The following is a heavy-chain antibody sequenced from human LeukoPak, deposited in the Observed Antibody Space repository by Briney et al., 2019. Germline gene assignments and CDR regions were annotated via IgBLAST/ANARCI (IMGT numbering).Heavy chain of an antibody. V-gene: IGHV1-2*02. J-gene: IGHJ5*01. D-gene: IGHD2-15*01. CDR3: ARVSCSGGTCYDLGWFDS. CDR2: INPNSGGT. CDR1: VYIYIDYL. Sequence: ASVKVSCKCTVYIYIDYLIHWLRPAGAQGREWMGCINPNSGGTIDAQKFQGRVTMTRDTSINTAYMELSRLTSDDAAMYYCARVSCSGGTCYDLGWFDSWGQGTLVTVSS.